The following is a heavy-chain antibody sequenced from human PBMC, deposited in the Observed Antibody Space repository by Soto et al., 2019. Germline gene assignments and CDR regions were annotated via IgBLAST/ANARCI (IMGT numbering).Heavy chain of an antibody. D-gene: IGHD3-3*01. J-gene: IGHJ5*02. CDR1: GGSISSGGYY. Sequence: PSETLSLTCTVSGGSISSGGYYWSWIRQHPGKGLEWIGYIYYSGSTYYNPSLKSRVTISVDTSKNQFSLKLSSVTAADTAVYYCARVRITIFGVDLEVNWFDPWGQGTLVTVSS. CDR2: IYYSGST. CDR3: ARVRITIFGVDLEVNWFDP. V-gene: IGHV4-31*03.